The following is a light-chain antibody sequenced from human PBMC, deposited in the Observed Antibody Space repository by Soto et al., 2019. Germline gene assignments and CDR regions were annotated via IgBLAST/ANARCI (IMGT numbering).Light chain of an antibody. V-gene: IGKV3-20*01. CDR2: GSF. Sequence: EIVLSQSPGTLCLSPGERATLSCRASQSLSSSYLAWYQQKPGQAPRLLIYGSFSRATGIPDRFSGSGSGTDFTLTISRLEPEDSAVYYCQQYGTLITFGQGTRLENK. CDR1: QSLSSSY. J-gene: IGKJ5*01. CDR3: QQYGTLIT.